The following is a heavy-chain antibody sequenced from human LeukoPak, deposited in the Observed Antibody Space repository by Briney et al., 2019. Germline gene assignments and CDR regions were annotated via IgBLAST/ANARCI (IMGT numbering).Heavy chain of an antibody. CDR2: INHSGST. CDR1: GGSFSGYY. J-gene: IGHJ4*02. Sequence: SETLSLTCAVYGGSFSGYYWSWIRQPPGKGLEWIGEINHSGSTNYNPSLKSRVTISVDTSKKQFSLKLSSVTAADTAVYYCASSGSSGRIYYWGQGTLVTVSS. D-gene: IGHD3-10*01. V-gene: IGHV4-34*01. CDR3: ASSGSSGRIYY.